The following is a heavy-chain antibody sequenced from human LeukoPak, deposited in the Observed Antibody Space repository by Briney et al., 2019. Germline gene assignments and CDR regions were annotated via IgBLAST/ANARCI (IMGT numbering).Heavy chain of an antibody. Sequence: GGSLRLSCAASGFTFSSYSMNWVRQAPGEGLEWVSYISSLSGTIYYADSVKGRFTISRDNAKNSLYLQMDSLRAEDTAVYYCARAVSIVGAPSDFDYWGQGTLVTVSS. CDR1: GFTFSSYS. CDR3: ARAVSIVGAPSDFDY. V-gene: IGHV3-48*01. D-gene: IGHD1-26*01. CDR2: ISSLSGTI. J-gene: IGHJ4*02.